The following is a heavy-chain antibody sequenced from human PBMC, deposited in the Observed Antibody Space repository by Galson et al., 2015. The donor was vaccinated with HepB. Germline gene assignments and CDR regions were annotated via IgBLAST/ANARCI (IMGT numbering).Heavy chain of an antibody. CDR2: ISSSSSYI. CDR1: GFTFSSYS. CDR3: ARGWVVAASEFDY. J-gene: IGHJ4*02. V-gene: IGHV3-21*01. Sequence: SLRLSCAASGFTFSSYSMNWVRQAPGKGLEWVSSISSSSSYIYYADSVKGRFTISRDNAKNSLYLQMNSLRAEDTAVYYCARGWVVAASEFDYWGQGTLVTVSS. D-gene: IGHD2-15*01.